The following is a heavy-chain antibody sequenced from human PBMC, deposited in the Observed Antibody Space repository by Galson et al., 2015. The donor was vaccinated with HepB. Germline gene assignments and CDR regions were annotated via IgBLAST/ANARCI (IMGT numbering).Heavy chain of an antibody. Sequence: PALVKPTQTLTLTCTFSGFSLSTSGVGVGWIRQPPGKALEWLALIYWNDDKRYSPSLKSRLTITKDTSKNQVVLTMTNMDPVDTATYYCAHNGDYFDYWGQGTLVTVSS. CDR3: AHNGDYFDY. CDR1: GFSLSTSGVG. J-gene: IGHJ4*02. D-gene: IGHD3-16*01. CDR2: IYWNDDK. V-gene: IGHV2-5*01.